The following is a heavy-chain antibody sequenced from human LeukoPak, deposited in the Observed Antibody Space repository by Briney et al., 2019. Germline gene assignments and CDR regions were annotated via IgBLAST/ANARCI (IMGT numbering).Heavy chain of an antibody. CDR2: MYYSGST. CDR3: VGMSSSYPNYYHGMDV. J-gene: IGHJ6*02. D-gene: IGHD2-15*01. Sequence: SETLSLTCTVSGGSISSYYWSWIRQAPGKGLEWIGYMYYSGSTNYNPSLKSRVTMSVDTSNNQFSLKLSSVTAADTAVYYCVGMSSSYPNYYHGMDVWGQGTTVTVSS. CDR1: GGSISSYY. V-gene: IGHV4-59*08.